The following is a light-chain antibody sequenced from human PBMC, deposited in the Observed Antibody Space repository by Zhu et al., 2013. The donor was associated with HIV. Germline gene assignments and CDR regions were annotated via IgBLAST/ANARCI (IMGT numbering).Light chain of an antibody. CDR1: QSVTNNY. Sequence: EIVLTQSPGTLSLSPGERATLSCRASQSVTNNYLAWYQHKPGQAPRRLIYGASTRATGIPDRFSGSGSGTDFTLTISRLEPEDFAIYYCQQYARSKTFGGGTKVEIK. J-gene: IGKJ4*01. CDR2: GAS. V-gene: IGKV3-20*01. CDR3: QQYARSKT.